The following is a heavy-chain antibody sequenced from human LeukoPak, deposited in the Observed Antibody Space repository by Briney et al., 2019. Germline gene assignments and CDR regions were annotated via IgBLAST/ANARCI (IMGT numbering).Heavy chain of an antibody. CDR2: TSDRGDYT. D-gene: IGHD1-26*01. Sequence: PGGSLRLSCAASGFTFTSYSMSWVRQAPGKGLEWVSGTSDRGDYTYYADSVKGRFIISRDNSKNTLYLQMNSLRAEDTALYFCAKKAQYNGNYPLDYWGQGTLVTVSS. J-gene: IGHJ4*02. CDR1: GFTFTSYS. V-gene: IGHV3-23*01. CDR3: AKKAQYNGNYPLDY.